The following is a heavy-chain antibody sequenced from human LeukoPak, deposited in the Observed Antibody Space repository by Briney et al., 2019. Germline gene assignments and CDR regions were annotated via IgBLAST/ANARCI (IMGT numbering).Heavy chain of an antibody. Sequence: SETLSLTCTASGDSITKTNYYWAWIRQPPGKPLEWIGIIYYSGNTYYNPYLESRITMSVDTSKNQFSLKLSSVTAADTAVYYCARHAFAVYYWGQGTLVTVSS. V-gene: IGHV4-39*01. J-gene: IGHJ4*02. D-gene: IGHD3-16*01. CDR1: GDSITKTNYY. CDR3: ARHAFAVYY. CDR2: IYYSGNT.